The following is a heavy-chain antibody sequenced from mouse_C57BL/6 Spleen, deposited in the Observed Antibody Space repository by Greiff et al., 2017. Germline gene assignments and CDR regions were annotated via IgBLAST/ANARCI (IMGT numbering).Heavy chain of an antibody. Sequence: QVQLQQSGAELVRPGTSVKVSCKASGYAFTNYLIEWVKQRPGQGLEWIGVINPGSGGTNYNEKFKGKATLTADKSSSTAYMQLSSLTSEDSAVYFCARREYGGYWGQGTTLTVSS. CDR2: INPGSGGT. D-gene: IGHD5-1*01. J-gene: IGHJ2*01. V-gene: IGHV1-54*01. CDR3: ARREYGGY. CDR1: GYAFTNYL.